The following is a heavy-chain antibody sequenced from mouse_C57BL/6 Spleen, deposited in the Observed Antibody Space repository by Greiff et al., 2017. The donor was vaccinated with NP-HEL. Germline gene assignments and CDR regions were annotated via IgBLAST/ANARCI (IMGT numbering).Heavy chain of an antibody. CDR1: GFNIKDDY. J-gene: IGHJ2*01. D-gene: IGHD1-1*01. V-gene: IGHV14-4*01. CDR3: TLRLITTVVANYFDY. CDR2: IDPENGDT. Sequence: EVQLQQSGAELVRPGASVKLSCTASGFNIKDDYMHWVKQRPEQGLEWIGWIDPENGDTEYASKFQGKATITADTSSNTAYLQLSSLTSEDTAVYYCTLRLITTVVANYFDYWGQGTTLTVSS.